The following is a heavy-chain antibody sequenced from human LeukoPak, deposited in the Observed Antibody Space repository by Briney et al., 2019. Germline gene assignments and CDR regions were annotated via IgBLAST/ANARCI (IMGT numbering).Heavy chain of an antibody. Sequence: PGGSLRLSCTASGFTFDDYAMNWVRQAPGKGLEWGSGISWNSGSIGYADSVKGRFTISRDNAKNSLYLQMNSLRAEDTALYYCAKDMGSGGYYDSSGYYLPDYWGQGTLVTVSS. CDR3: AKDMGSGGYYDSSGYYLPDY. D-gene: IGHD3-22*01. CDR1: GFTFDDYA. CDR2: ISWNSGSI. V-gene: IGHV3-9*01. J-gene: IGHJ4*02.